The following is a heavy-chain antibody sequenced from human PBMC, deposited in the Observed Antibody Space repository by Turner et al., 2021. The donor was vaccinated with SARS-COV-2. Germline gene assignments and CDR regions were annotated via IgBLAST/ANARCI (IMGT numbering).Heavy chain of an antibody. CDR2: ISWNSGSI. V-gene: IGHV3-9*01. CDR1: GFTFDGYA. D-gene: IGHD1-20*01. Sequence: EVQLVESGGGLVQPGRSLRLSCAASGFTFDGYAMHWVRQAPGKGLEWVSGISWNSGSIGYADSVKGRFTISRDNAKNSLYLQMNSLRAEDTALYYCAKDRWYNWNYFDYWGQGTLVTVSS. J-gene: IGHJ4*02. CDR3: AKDRWYNWNYFDY.